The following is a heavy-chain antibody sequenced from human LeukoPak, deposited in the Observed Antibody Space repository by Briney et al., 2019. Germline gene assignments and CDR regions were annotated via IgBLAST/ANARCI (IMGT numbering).Heavy chain of an antibody. Sequence: SETLSLTCAVYGGSFSGYYWSWIRQPPGKGLEWIGEINHSGSTNYNPSLKSRVTISVDTSKNQFSLKLSSVTAADTAVYYCARRPGGFRSSTTLHKSNWFDPWGQGTLVTVSS. CDR1: GGSFSGYY. V-gene: IGHV4-34*01. J-gene: IGHJ5*02. CDR3: ARRPGGFRSSTTLHKSNWFDP. D-gene: IGHD2-2*01. CDR2: INHSGST.